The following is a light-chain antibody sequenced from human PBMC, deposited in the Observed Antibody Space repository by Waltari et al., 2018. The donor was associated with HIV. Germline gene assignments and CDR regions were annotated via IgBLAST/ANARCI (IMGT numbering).Light chain of an antibody. CDR2: GVS. V-gene: IGKV3-20*01. CDR3: QQYGNSWT. Sequence: EPVLTQSPGTLSLSPGERATLSCRASQTISTSYLAWYQQKRGQAPRLLISGVSSRATGIPDRFSGSGSGTDFTLTISRLEPEDSAVYFCQQYGNSWTFGQGTKVEIK. J-gene: IGKJ1*01. CDR1: QTISTSY.